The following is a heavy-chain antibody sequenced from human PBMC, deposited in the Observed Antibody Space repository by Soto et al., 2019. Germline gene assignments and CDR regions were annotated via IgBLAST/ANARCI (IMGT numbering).Heavy chain of an antibody. V-gene: IGHV3-33*01. CDR3: ARDGTSGSSSGDY. Sequence: QVQLVESGGGVVQPGRSLRLSCAASGFSFSSYGMHWVRQAPGKGLEWVAVIWFDGSTIYHGDSVKGRFTISRDNSKNTLYLQMSSLRAEDTAVYYCARDGTSGSSSGDYWGQGTLVTVSS. D-gene: IGHD1-26*01. CDR1: GFSFSSYG. J-gene: IGHJ4*02. CDR2: IWFDGSTI.